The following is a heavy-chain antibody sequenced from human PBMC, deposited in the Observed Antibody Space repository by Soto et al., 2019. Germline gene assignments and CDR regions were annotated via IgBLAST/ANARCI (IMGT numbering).Heavy chain of an antibody. CDR2: ISYDGSNK. J-gene: IGHJ6*02. D-gene: IGHD2-15*01. Sequence: GGSLRLASAASGFTFSSYAMHWVRQAPGKGLEWVAVISYDGSNKYYADSVKGRFTISRDNSKNTLYLQMNSLRAEDTAVYYCASPPSNCSGGSCYYYYYGMDVWGQGTTVTVSS. CDR3: ASPPSNCSGGSCYYYYYGMDV. V-gene: IGHV3-30-3*01. CDR1: GFTFSSYA.